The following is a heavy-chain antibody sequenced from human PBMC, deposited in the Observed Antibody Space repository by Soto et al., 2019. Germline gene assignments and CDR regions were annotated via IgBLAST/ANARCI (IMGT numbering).Heavy chain of an antibody. J-gene: IGHJ2*01. CDR3: ASTKYDSSAYYYWYLGL. V-gene: IGHV1-69*06. D-gene: IGHD3-22*01. Sequence: QVELVQSGAEVKKPGSSVKVSCQASEDTFRNYAISWVRQAPGQGLEWMGGIIPIFGTAKYAQKLQGRVTITADTAANPVYLELSSLRSEYTAVYYCASTKYDSSAYYYWYLGLWGRGTLGTCSS. CDR1: EDTFRNYA. CDR2: IIPIFGTA.